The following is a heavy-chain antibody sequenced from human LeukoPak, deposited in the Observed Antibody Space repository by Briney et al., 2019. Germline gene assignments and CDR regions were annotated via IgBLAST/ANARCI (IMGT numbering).Heavy chain of an antibody. CDR3: VRGGPSTWS. D-gene: IGHD2-15*01. CDR2: INDDGSDT. Sequence: GGSLRLSCAASGFTFKLYWMHWVRQVPGKRPVWVSRINDDGSDTIYADSVRGRFTISRDDAKNTVYLQMNNLRAEDTAVYYCVRGGPSTWSWGQGTPVTVSS. J-gene: IGHJ5*02. CDR1: GFTFKLYW. V-gene: IGHV3-74*01.